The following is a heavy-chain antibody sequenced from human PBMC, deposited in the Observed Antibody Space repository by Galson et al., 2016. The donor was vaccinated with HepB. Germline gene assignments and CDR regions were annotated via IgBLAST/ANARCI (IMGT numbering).Heavy chain of an antibody. CDR3: TRDCRYSGTYGTLD. CDR1: GFTFSTYW. CDR2: IKSDGSDI. V-gene: IGHV3-74*01. J-gene: IGHJ4*02. D-gene: IGHD1-26*01. Sequence: SLRLSCAASGFTFSTYWMHWVRQAPGKGLVWVSRIKSDGSDITYADSVKGRFTISRDNAKNTLDLQMTSLRAEDTAVYYCTRDCRYSGTYGTLDWGQGNQVTVSS.